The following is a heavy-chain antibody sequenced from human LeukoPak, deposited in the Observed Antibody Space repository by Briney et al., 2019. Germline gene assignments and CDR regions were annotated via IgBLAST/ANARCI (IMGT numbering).Heavy chain of an antibody. CDR2: IYSGGNT. V-gene: IGHV3-66*01. J-gene: IGHJ6*02. CDR1: GFSVSSNH. D-gene: IGHD2-15*01. Sequence: PGGSLRLSCAASGFSVSSNHMSWVRQAPGKGLEWVSVIYSGGNTNYADSVKGRFTISTDNSKNTLYLQMNSLRAEDTAVYYCARGSGVVVRGDAMDVWGQGTTVTVFS. CDR3: ARGSGVVVRGDAMDV.